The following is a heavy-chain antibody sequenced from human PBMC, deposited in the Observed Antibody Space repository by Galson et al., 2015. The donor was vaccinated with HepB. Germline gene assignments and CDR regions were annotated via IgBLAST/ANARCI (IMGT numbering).Heavy chain of an antibody. CDR1: GYTFTSYG. V-gene: IGHV1-18*01. D-gene: IGHD2-21*01. J-gene: IGHJ6*03. CDR2: ISAYNGNT. Sequence: SVKVSCKASGYTFTSYGISWVRQAPGQGLEWMGWISAYNGNTNYAQKIQGRVTMTTDTSTSTAYMELRSLRSDDTAVYYCARVGLAYCGGDCYYYYMDFWGRGTTVTVSS. CDR3: ARVGLAYCGGDCYYYYMDF.